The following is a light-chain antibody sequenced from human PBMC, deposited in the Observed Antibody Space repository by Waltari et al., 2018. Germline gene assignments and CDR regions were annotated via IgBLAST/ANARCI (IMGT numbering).Light chain of an antibody. J-gene: IGKJ5*01. Sequence: EIVMTQSPATLSVSPGERVTLSCRASQSVSSNLVWYQRKPGQAPRLLIFDASTRATSVPGRFSGSGSGTEFTLTISSLQSEDSAVYYCQQYNRWPPITFGQGTRLEVK. CDR1: QSVSSN. CDR2: DAS. CDR3: QQYNRWPPIT. V-gene: IGKV3-15*01.